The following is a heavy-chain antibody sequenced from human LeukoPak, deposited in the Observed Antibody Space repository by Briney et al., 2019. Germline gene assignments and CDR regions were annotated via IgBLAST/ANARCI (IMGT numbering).Heavy chain of an antibody. V-gene: IGHV4-38-2*02. CDR2: INHSGST. CDR3: ASLPIVGATRRDHY. Sequence: SETLSLTCTVSGYSISSGYYWGWIRQPPGKGLEWIGEINHSGSTNYNPSLKSRVTISVDTSKNQFSLKLSSVTAADTAVYYCASLPIVGATRRDHYWGQGTLVTVSS. D-gene: IGHD1-26*01. CDR1: GYSISSGYY. J-gene: IGHJ4*02.